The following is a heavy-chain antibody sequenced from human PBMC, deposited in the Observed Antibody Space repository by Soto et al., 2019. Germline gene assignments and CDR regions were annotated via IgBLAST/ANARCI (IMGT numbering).Heavy chain of an antibody. D-gene: IGHD2-15*01. CDR3: ARGYCSGGSCELNWFDP. CDR2: IYYSGST. J-gene: IGHJ5*02. Sequence: SETLSLTCTVSGGSISSGGYYWSWIRQHPGKGLEWIGYIYYSGSTYYNTSLKSRVTISVDTSKNQFSLKLSSVTAADTAVYYCARGYCSGGSCELNWFDPWGQGTLVTVSS. V-gene: IGHV4-31*03. CDR1: GGSISSGGYY.